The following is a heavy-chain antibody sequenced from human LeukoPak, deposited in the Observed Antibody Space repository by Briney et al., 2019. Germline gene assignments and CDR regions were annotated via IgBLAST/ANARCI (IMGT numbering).Heavy chain of an antibody. CDR3: AIADYDISTGFQKMLDY. CDR2: INHSGST. V-gene: IGHV4-34*08. D-gene: IGHD3-9*01. CDR1: GATFSAYY. J-gene: IGHJ4*02. Sequence: SETLSLTCGVYGATFSAYYWTWIRQPPGKGLEWIGEINHSGSTSYNPSLSSRVTISGDKSKHQFSLKLTSMTATDTGVYYCAIADYDISTGFQKMLDYWGQGSLVVVSS.